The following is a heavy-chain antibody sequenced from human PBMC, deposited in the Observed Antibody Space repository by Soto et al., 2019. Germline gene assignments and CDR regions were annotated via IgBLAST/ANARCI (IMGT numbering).Heavy chain of an antibody. CDR2: IIPIFGTA. CDR1: GGTFSSYA. Sequence: SVKVSCKASGGTFSSYAISWVRQAPGQGREWMGGIIPIFGTANYAQKFQGRVTITADESTSTAYMELSSLTSEDTAVYYCARPRYCSGGSCYSIDYSYGMDVWGQGTTVTVSS. V-gene: IGHV1-69*13. CDR3: ARPRYCSGGSCYSIDYSYGMDV. D-gene: IGHD2-15*01. J-gene: IGHJ6*02.